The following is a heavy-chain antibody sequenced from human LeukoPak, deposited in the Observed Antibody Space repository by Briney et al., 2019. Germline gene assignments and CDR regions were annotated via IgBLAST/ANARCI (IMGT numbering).Heavy chain of an antibody. V-gene: IGHV3-21*01. J-gene: IGHJ4*02. D-gene: IGHD3-9*01. CDR1: GFTFSRYS. CDR3: VTYYDTLTRNYVDY. Sequence: GGSLRLSCAASGFTFSRYSLNWVRQAPGKGLEWVSSISSTSYYIYYVDSVKGRFTISRGNAKNSLYLQMNSLRANDTAVYYCVTYYDTLTRNYVDYWGQGTLVTVSS. CDR2: ISSTSYYI.